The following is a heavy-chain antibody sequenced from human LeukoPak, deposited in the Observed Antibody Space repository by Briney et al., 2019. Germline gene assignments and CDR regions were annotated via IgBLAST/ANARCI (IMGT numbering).Heavy chain of an antibody. Sequence: GGSLRLSCAASGFTFSSYWMSWVRQAPGKGLEGGANINQDGSEKNYVDSVKGRFTISRDNAKNSLYLQMNSLRAEDTAVYYCAREGCSGGSWYHNWFDPWGQGTLVTVSS. CDR3: AREGCSGGSWYHNWFDP. D-gene: IGHD2-15*01. CDR1: GFTFSSYW. V-gene: IGHV3-7*01. CDR2: INQDGSEK. J-gene: IGHJ5*02.